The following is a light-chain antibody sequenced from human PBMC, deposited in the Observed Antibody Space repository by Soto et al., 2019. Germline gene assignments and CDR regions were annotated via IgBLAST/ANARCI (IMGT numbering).Light chain of an antibody. CDR3: QQNINWPWT. CDR2: GAS. CDR1: QSVSSS. Sequence: EIVMTQSPATLSLSPGERATLSCRASQSVSSSLAWYQQKPGQAPRLLIYGASTRATSIPARFSGSGSGTEFKLTISSLQSEDFAVYYCQQNINWPWTFGQGTKVEIK. J-gene: IGKJ1*01. V-gene: IGKV3-15*01.